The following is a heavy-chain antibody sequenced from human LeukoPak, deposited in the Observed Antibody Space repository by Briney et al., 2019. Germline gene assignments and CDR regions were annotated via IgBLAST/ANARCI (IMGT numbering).Heavy chain of an antibody. D-gene: IGHD6-13*01. J-gene: IGHJ4*02. V-gene: IGHV3-30*02. CDR3: AKSYRSGWYRGVIDY. Sequence: GGSLRLSCVVSGFTFSSYGIHWVRQAPGKGLEWVAFIRYDGSNKYYADSVRGRFTISRDNSKNTLYLQMNLRADDTAVYYCAKSYRSGWYRGVIDYWGQGTLVTVSS. CDR2: IRYDGSNK. CDR1: GFTFSSYG.